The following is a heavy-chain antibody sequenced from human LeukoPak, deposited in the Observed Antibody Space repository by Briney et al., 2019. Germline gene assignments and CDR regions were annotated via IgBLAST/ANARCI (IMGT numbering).Heavy chain of an antibody. J-gene: IGHJ4*02. V-gene: IGHV1-18*01. CDR2: ISAYNGNT. D-gene: IGHD2-2*01. CDR1: GGTFSSYA. Sequence: ASVKVSCKASGGTFSSYAISWVQQAPGQGLEWMGWISAYNGNTNYAQKLQGRVTMTTDTSTSTAYMELRSLRSDDTAVYYCARAKDIVVVPAAMMPDDYWGQGTLVTVSS. CDR3: ARAKDIVVVPAAMMPDDY.